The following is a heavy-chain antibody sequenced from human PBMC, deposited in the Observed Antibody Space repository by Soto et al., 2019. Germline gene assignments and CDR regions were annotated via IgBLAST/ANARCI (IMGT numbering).Heavy chain of an antibody. V-gene: IGHV1-69*12. Sequence: QVQLVQSGAEVKKPGSSVKVSCKASGGTFSSYAISWVRQAPGQGLEWMGGIITIFGTANYAQKFQGRVTITADESASPAYMELSSLKSEDTAVYYCARVEGSVYSYGHFDYWGQGTLVTVSS. J-gene: IGHJ4*02. D-gene: IGHD5-18*01. CDR2: IITIFGTA. CDR3: ARVEGSVYSYGHFDY. CDR1: GGTFSSYA.